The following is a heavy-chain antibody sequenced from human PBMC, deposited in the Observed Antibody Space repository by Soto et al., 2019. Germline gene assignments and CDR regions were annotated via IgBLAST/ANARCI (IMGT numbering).Heavy chain of an antibody. CDR1: GFTFSSYA. CDR3: ATKPTRKDGSGGGVGAY. D-gene: IGHD3-10*01. V-gene: IGHV3-23*01. Sequence: EVQLLESGGGLVQPGGSLRLSCAASGFTFSSYAMSWVRQAPGKGLEWVSAISGSGGSTYYADSVKGRFTISRDNSKNPLYLQMNSLRAEDTAVYYWATKPTRKDGSGGGVGAYWGQGTLVTVSS. J-gene: IGHJ4*02. CDR2: ISGSGGST.